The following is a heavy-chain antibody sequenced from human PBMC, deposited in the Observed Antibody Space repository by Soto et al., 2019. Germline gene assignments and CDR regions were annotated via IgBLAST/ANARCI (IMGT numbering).Heavy chain of an antibody. Sequence: QLQLQESGPGLVKPSETLSLTCTVSGGSISSSSYYWGWIRQPPGKGLEWIGSIYYSGSTYYNPSLKSRVXXSXDXXKNQFTLKLSSVTAADTAVYYCARHLATKDCRIDPWGQGTLVTVSS. V-gene: IGHV4-39*01. D-gene: IGHD1-26*01. CDR2: IYYSGST. J-gene: IGHJ5*02. CDR3: ARHLATKDCRIDP. CDR1: GGSISSSSYY.